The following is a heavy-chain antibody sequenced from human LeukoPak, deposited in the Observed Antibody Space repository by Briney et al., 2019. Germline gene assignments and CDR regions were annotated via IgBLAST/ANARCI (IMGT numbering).Heavy chain of an antibody. CDR2: ISRSSSYI. D-gene: IGHD3-16*01. CDR1: GFTFSSYS. V-gene: IGHV3-21*01. CDR3: ARDLGLQSRLGYFDY. J-gene: IGHJ4*02. Sequence: PGGSLRLSCAASGFTFSSYSMNWVRQAPGKGLVWVSSISRSSSYIYYADSVKGRFTISRDNAKNSLYLQMNSLRAEDTAVYYCARDLGLQSRLGYFDYWGQGTLVTVSS.